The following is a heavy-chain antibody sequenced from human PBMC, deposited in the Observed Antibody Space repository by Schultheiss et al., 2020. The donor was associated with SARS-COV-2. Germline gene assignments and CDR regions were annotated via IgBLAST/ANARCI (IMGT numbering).Heavy chain of an antibody. J-gene: IGHJ6*03. CDR2: ISAYNGNT. CDR1: GYTFTSYG. D-gene: IGHD2-21*01. Sequence: ASVKVSCKASGYTFTSYGISWVRQAPGQGLEWMGWISAYNGNTNYAQKLQGRVTMTTDTSTSTVYMELSSLRSEDTAVYYCATRGDLDDYYFYMDVWGKGTTVTVSS. CDR3: ATRGDLDDYYFYMDV. V-gene: IGHV1-18*01.